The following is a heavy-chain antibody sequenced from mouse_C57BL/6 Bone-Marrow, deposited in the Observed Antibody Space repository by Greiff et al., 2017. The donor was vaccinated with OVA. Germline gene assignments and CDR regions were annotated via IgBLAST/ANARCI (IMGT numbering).Heavy chain of an antibody. D-gene: IGHD2-3*01. V-gene: IGHV2-2*01. CDR1: GFSLTSYG. Sequence: VKLVESGPGLVQPSQSLSITCTVSGFSLTSYGVHWVRQSPGKGLEWLGVIWSGGSTDYNAAFISRLSISKDNSKSQVFFKMNSLQADDTAIYYCARNSHGYSGFDYWGQGTTLTVSS. J-gene: IGHJ2*01. CDR2: IWSGGST. CDR3: ARNSHGYSGFDY.